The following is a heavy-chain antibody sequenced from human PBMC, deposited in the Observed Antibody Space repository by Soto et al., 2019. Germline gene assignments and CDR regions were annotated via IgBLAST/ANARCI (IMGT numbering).Heavy chain of an antibody. CDR3: ASEIDATTATSLDY. D-gene: IGHD4-17*01. V-gene: IGHV1-3*01. Sequence: QVQLVQSGAEVKKPGASVKVSCKASGYTFSGSVMHWVRQAPGQGLKWMGWINADNGNTKYSQKFQGRVTMTWDTSASTAYMELSSLRSEDTAIYYCASEIDATTATSLDYWGQGTLVTVSS. CDR1: GYTFSGSV. CDR2: INADNGNT. J-gene: IGHJ4*02.